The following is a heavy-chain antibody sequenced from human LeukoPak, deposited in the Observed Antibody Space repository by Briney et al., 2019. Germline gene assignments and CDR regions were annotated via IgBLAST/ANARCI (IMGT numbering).Heavy chain of an antibody. CDR1: GFTFSSYS. V-gene: IGHV3-21*01. CDR2: ISSSSSYI. J-gene: IGHJ6*02. CDR3: AGTDALYYYGMDV. Sequence: GGSLRLSCAASGFTFSSYSMNRVRQAPGKGLEWVSSISSSSSYIYYADSVKGRFTISRDNAKNSLYLQMNSLRAEDTAVYYCAGTDALYYYGMDVWGQGTTVTVSS.